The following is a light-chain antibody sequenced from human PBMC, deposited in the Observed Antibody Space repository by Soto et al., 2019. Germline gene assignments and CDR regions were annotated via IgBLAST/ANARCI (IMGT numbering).Light chain of an antibody. J-gene: IGKJ2*01. CDR1: QTISTY. CDR2: DAS. V-gene: IGKV1-39*01. CDR3: QQSDSTPYT. Sequence: DIQMTQSPSSLSASVGDSVTITCRASQTISTYLNWYQQKPGKAPRLLIYDASSLLSGVPSKFSGSGSGTDFTLTIASLQPEDFSTYYCQQSDSTPYTFGQGTKVEI.